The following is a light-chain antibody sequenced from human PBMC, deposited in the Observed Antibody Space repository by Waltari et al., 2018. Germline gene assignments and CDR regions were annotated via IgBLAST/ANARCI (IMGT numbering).Light chain of an antibody. J-gene: IGKJ4*01. CDR1: QGVSMY. CDR3: QQRSNWPMT. CDR2: DAT. Sequence: EVVLTQSPATLSVPPGDTAPLSCRASQGVSMYLAWYQHRPGQGPRLLIYDATNRATGIPARFGGSGSGTDFTLTISSLDPEDFAVYFCQQRSNWPMTFGGGTKVEIK. V-gene: IGKV3-11*01.